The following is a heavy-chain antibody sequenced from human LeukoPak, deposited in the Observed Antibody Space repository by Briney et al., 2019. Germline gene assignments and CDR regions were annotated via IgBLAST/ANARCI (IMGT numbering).Heavy chain of an antibody. CDR1: GYTFTSYY. J-gene: IGHJ3*02. CDR2: INPSGGST. D-gene: IGHD6-19*01. Sequence: ASVKVSCKASGYTFTSYYMHWVRQAPGQGLEWMGIINPSGGSTSYAQKFQGRVTMTRDMSTSTVYMELSSLRSEDTAVYYCARDRRYSSGWYHWIGAFDIWGQGTMVTVSS. V-gene: IGHV1-46*01. CDR3: ARDRRYSSGWYHWIGAFDI.